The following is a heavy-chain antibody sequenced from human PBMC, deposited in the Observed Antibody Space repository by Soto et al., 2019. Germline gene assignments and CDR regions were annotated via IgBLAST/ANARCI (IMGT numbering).Heavy chain of an antibody. CDR2: INAGNGNT. D-gene: IGHD3-22*01. J-gene: IGHJ4*02. CDR1: GYTFTSYA. V-gene: IGHV1-3*01. CDR3: ARTSGYYGYDY. Sequence: ASVKVSCKASGYTFTSYAMHWVRQAPGQRLEWMGWINAGNGNTKYSQKCQGRVTITRDTSASTAYMELSSLRSEDTAVYYCARTSGYYGYDYWGQGTLVTVSS.